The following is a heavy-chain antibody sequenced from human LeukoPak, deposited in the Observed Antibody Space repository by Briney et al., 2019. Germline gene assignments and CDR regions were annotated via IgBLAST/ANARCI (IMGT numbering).Heavy chain of an antibody. D-gene: IGHD2-8*01. CDR2: TNSGGTST. V-gene: IGHV3-23*01. CDR3: AKQSYARSLGE. CDR1: GFPFSDFS. Sequence: GGSLRLSGATSGFPFSDFSMSWVRQAPGKGLEWISTTNSGGTSTYYAESVKGRFTISRDNSKNTLYLQMSSQRVEDTAVYYCAKQSYARSLGEGGPGTLVSVSS. J-gene: IGHJ4*02.